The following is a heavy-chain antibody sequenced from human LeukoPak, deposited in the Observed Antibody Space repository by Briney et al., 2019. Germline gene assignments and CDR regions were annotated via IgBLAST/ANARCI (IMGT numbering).Heavy chain of an antibody. D-gene: IGHD3-16*02. CDR2: INPSGGST. J-gene: IGHJ3*02. CDR3: ARGPDMITFGGVIADDAFDI. V-gene: IGHV1-46*01. CDR1: GYTFTSYY. Sequence: ASVKVSCKASGYTFTSYYMHWVRQAPGQGLEWMGIINPSGGSTSYAQKFQGRVTMTRDMSTSTVYMELSSLRSEDTAVYYCARGPDMITFGGVIADDAFDIWGQGTMVTVSS.